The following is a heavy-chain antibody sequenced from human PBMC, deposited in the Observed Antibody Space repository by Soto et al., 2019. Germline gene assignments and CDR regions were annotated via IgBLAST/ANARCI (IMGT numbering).Heavy chain of an antibody. CDR2: ISYDGSNK. CDR1: GFTFSSYG. Sequence: GGSLRLSCAASGFTFSSYGMHWVRQAPGKGLEWVAVISYDGSNKYYADSVKGRFTISRDNSKNTLYLQMNSLRAEDTAVYYCAKDETHYDILTGYYSYYYYGMDVWGQGTTVTVSS. J-gene: IGHJ6*02. D-gene: IGHD3-9*01. V-gene: IGHV3-30*18. CDR3: AKDETHYDILTGYYSYYYYGMDV.